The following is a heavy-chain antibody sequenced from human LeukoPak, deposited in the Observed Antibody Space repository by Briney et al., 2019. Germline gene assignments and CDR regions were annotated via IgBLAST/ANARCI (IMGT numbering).Heavy chain of an antibody. D-gene: IGHD5-18*01. CDR2: IRSRANSYAT. V-gene: IGHV3-73*01. J-gene: IGHJ4*02. CDR3: TTFTATLFDY. Sequence: GGSLRLSCAASGFTFSGSAIHWVRQASGKGLEWVGRIRSRANSYATAYAASVKGRFTISRDDSKSTAYLQMNSLKTEDTALYYCTTFTATLFDYWGQGTLVTVSS. CDR1: GFTFSGSA.